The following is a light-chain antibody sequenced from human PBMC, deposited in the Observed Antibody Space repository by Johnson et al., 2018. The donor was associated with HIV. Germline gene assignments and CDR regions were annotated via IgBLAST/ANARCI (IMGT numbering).Light chain of an antibody. CDR3: GTWDSSLSAHNYV. J-gene: IGLJ1*01. CDR2: DNN. Sequence: QSVLTQPPSVSAAPGQKVTISCSGSSSNIGNNYVSWYQQLPGTAPKLLIYDNNKRPSGIPDRFSGSKSGTSATLGITGIKTGDEADYYCGTWDSSLSAHNYVFGTGTEVTVL. CDR1: SSNIGNNY. V-gene: IGLV1-51*01.